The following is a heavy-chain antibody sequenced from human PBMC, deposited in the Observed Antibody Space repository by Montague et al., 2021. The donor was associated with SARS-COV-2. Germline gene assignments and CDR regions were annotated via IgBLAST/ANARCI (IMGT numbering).Heavy chain of an antibody. CDR2: IYYGGST. Sequence: SETLSLTCTVSGGSISSSSNYWGWIRQPPGKGLEWIGSIYYGGSTYYNSSLKSRVTISVDTSKNQFSLKLNSVTAADTAVYYCARLVWFGELSSENWFDPRGQGTLVTVSS. V-gene: IGHV4-39*01. J-gene: IGHJ5*02. D-gene: IGHD3-10*01. CDR3: ARLVWFGELSSENWFDP. CDR1: GGSISSSSNY.